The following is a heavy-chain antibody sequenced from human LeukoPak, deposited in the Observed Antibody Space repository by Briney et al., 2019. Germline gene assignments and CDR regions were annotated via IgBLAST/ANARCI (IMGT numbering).Heavy chain of an antibody. CDR1: GASIDNYY. J-gene: IGHJ4*02. CDR2: ISNSGST. D-gene: IGHD3-22*01. V-gene: IGHV4-59*13. Sequence: SETLSLTCTVSGASIDNYYWDWIRQSPGKGLEWIACISNSGSTKYNPSLTDRVTMSVDRSKNQVSLRLRSVTAADTGVYYCTKGYYEPFDKWGQGTLVTVSS. CDR3: TKGYYEPFDK.